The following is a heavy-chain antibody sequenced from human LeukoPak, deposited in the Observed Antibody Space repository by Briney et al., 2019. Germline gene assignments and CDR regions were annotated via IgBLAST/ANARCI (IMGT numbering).Heavy chain of an antibody. J-gene: IGHJ6*02. D-gene: IGHD2/OR15-2a*01. CDR3: AKDTYPRISYYYGMDV. CDR2: IWYDGSNK. CDR1: GFTFSSYG. V-gene: IGHV3-33*06. Sequence: GRSLRLSCAASGFTFSSYGMHWVRQAPGKGLEWVAVIWYDGSNKYYADSVKGRFTISRNNSKNTLYLQMNSLRAEDTAVYYCAKDTYPRISYYYGMDVWGQGTTVTVSS.